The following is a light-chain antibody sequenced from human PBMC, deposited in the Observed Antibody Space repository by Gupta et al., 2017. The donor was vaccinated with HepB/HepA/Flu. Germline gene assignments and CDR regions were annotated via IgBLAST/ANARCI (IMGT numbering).Light chain of an antibody. CDR1: QSVSSN. CDR2: GAS. J-gene: IGKJ1*01. CDR3: QQYNNWPRT. Sequence: ELVMTQSPATLSVSPGERATLSCRASQSVSSNLAWYQQKPGQAPRLLIYGASTRATGIPARSSGSGSGTEFTLTISSLQSEDFAVYYCQQYNNWPRTFGQGTKVEIK. V-gene: IGKV3-15*01.